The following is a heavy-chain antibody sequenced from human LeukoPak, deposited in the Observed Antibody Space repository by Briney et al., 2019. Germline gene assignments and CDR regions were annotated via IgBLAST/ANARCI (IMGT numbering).Heavy chain of an antibody. D-gene: IGHD5-12*01. J-gene: IGHJ4*02. CDR1: GFTVSSNY. Sequence: GGSLRLSCAASGFTVSSNYTSWVRQAPGKGLEWVSVIYSGGSTYYADSVKGRFTISGDSAKNSVFLQMNSLRVEDTAVYYCARDHRYAFDNWGQGTLVTVSS. CDR3: ARDHRYAFDN. CDR2: IYSGGST. V-gene: IGHV3-66*01.